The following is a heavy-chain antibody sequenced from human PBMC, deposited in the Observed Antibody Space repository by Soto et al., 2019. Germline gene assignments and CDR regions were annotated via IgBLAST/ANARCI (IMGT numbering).Heavy chain of an antibody. D-gene: IGHD3-22*01. CDR3: ARDRGPSSGYYPYWFDP. CDR2: IIPIFGTA. V-gene: IGHV1-69*12. J-gene: IGHJ5*02. Sequence: QVQLVQSGAEVKKPGSSVKVSCKASGGTFSSYAITWVRQAPGQGLEWMGGIIPIFGTANYAQKFQARVTISGGESTHRSYMELLSLRSEDPAVYYCARDRGPSSGYYPYWFDPWGQGTLVTVSS. CDR1: GGTFSSYA.